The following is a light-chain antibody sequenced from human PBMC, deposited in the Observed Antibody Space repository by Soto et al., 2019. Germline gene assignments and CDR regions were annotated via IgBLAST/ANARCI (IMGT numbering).Light chain of an antibody. CDR1: QSFTTSQ. CDR3: QQYASSPRT. J-gene: IGKJ1*01. Sequence: EIVLTQSPGTLSVSPGERATLSCRASQSFTTSQLAWYQQRPGQAPRVLIFGASRRATGIPDRFSGSGSGTDFTLTISRLEPEDSAVYYCQQYASSPRTFGQGTTVEIK. V-gene: IGKV3-20*01. CDR2: GAS.